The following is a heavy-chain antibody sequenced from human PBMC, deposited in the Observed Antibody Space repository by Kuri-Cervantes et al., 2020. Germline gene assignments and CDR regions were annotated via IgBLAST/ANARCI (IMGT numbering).Heavy chain of an antibody. V-gene: IGHV4-59*01. J-gene: IGHJ6*02. CDR1: GGSISSYY. CDR2: IYYSGST. D-gene: IGHD5-18*01. CDR3: ARDSYSYGSNYYYYYGMDV. Sequence: GSLRLSCTVSGGSISSYYWSWIRQPPGKGLEWIGYIYYSGSTNYNPSLKSRVTISVDTSKNQFSLKLSSVTAADTAVYYCARDSYSYGSNYYYYYGMDVWGQGTTVTVSS.